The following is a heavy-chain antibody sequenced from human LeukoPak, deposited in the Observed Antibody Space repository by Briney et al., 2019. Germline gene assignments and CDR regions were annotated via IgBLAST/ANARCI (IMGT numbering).Heavy chain of an antibody. CDR2: ISGSGGST. V-gene: IGHV3-23*01. Sequence: GGSLRLSCAASGFTFSSYAMSWVRQAPGKGLGWVSAISGSGGSTYYADSVKGRFTISRDNSKNTLYLQMNSLRAEDTAVYYCAKDFDWLPHQYYFDYWGQGTLVTVSS. J-gene: IGHJ4*02. CDR3: AKDFDWLPHQYYFDY. D-gene: IGHD3-9*01. CDR1: GFTFSSYA.